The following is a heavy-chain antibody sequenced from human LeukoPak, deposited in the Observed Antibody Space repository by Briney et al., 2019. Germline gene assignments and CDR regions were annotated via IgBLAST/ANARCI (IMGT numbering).Heavy chain of an antibody. Sequence: PGRSLRLSCAASGFTFDDYAMHWVRQAPGKGLEWVSSISWNSGSINYADSVKGRFTISRDNAKNSLYLQMNSLRAEDTALYYCAKASEIRITMIPRGAEYFQHWGQGTLVTVSS. D-gene: IGHD3-22*01. CDR2: ISWNSGSI. V-gene: IGHV3-9*01. J-gene: IGHJ1*01. CDR3: AKASEIRITMIPRGAEYFQH. CDR1: GFTFDDYA.